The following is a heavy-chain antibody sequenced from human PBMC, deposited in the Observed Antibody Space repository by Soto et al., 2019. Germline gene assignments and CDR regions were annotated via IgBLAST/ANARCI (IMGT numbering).Heavy chain of an antibody. V-gene: IGHV1-18*01. CDR2: ISLYSDGT. J-gene: IGHJ5*02. D-gene: IGHD2-2*01. Sequence: QVQLVQSGGEVKRPGASVKVSCKTSGYTFSNYGITWVRQAPGQPLEWLGWISLYSDGTNYAQKFQGRVSMTTDTSTTTAYMELRSLRSDDTAGYYCARVVPGAEAWFVPWGQGTLVTVSS. CDR1: GYTFSNYG. CDR3: ARVVPGAEAWFVP.